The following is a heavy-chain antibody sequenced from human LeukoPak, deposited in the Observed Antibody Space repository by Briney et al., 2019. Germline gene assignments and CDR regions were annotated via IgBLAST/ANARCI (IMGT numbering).Heavy chain of an antibody. Sequence: GASVKVSRKASGYTFSSFYMHWVRQAPGQGLEWMGWINPNTGGTNYAQKFQGRVTMTRDTSISTAYMELSRLRSDDTAVYYCARAPLKNYYYSIVIFDPWGQGTLVTVSS. CDR2: INPNTGGT. CDR3: ARAPLKNYYYSIVIFDP. V-gene: IGHV1-2*02. D-gene: IGHD3-22*01. J-gene: IGHJ5*02. CDR1: GYTFSSFY.